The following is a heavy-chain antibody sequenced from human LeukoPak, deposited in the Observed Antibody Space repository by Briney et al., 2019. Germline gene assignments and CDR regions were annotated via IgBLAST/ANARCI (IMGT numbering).Heavy chain of an antibody. J-gene: IGHJ4*02. D-gene: IGHD5-24*01. CDR3: ARDRPGDGFNSD. Sequence: GGSLRLSCGASAFIFENYAMSWVRQAPGKGLGWVSTISPTGSHTFYSDSVKGRYDISRDNSKNTLYLQMNSLRAEDTAVYYCARDRPGDGFNSDWGQGTLVTVSS. V-gene: IGHV3-23*01. CDR2: ISPTGSHT. CDR1: AFIFENYA.